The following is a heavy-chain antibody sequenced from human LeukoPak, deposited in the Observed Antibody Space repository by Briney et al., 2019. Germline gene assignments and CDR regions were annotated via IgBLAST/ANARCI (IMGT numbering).Heavy chain of an antibody. CDR3: ARGHLGLSP. D-gene: IGHD3-10*01. J-gene: IGHJ5*02. Sequence: SETLSLTCTVSGGSISGYSWTCIRQPPGQGLEWIGYFHNSRTTTYNPPLTGRVIISVDTTMHQISRKLNSVTAADTAVYYCARGHLGLSPWGQGTLVTISS. CDR2: FHNSRTT. V-gene: IGHV4-59*01. CDR1: GGSISGYS.